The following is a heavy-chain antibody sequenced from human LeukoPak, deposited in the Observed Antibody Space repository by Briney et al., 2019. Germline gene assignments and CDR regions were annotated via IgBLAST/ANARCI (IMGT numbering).Heavy chain of an antibody. CDR1: GGSISSYY. CDR3: ARDFRSDGWFDP. D-gene: IGHD1-14*01. V-gene: IGHV4-59*01. Sequence: SETLSLTCTVSGGSISSYYWSWIRQPPGKGLEWIGYIYYSGSTNYNPSLKSRVTISVGTSKNHFSLNLSSVTAADTAVYYCARDFRSDGWFDPWGQGTLVTVSS. CDR2: IYYSGST. J-gene: IGHJ5*02.